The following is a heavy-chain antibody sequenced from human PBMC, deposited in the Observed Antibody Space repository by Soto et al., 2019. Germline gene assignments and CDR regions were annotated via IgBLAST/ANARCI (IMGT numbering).Heavy chain of an antibody. CDR2: INPNSGGT. V-gene: IGHV1-2*04. D-gene: IGHD2-2*01. J-gene: IGHJ4*02. CDR3: ARNKDKLGYCSSTSCPRWGNFDY. CDR1: GYTFTGYY. Sequence: ASVKVSCKASGYTFTGYYMHWVRQAPGQGLEWMGWINPNSGGTNYAQKFQGWVTMTRDTSISTAYMELSRLRSDDTAVYYCARNKDKLGYCSSTSCPRWGNFDYWGQGTLVTVSS.